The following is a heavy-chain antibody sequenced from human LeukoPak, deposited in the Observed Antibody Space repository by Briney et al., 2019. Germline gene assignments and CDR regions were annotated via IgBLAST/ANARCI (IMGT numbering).Heavy chain of an antibody. J-gene: IGHJ4*02. V-gene: IGHV3-23*01. Sequence: GGSLRLSCAVSGLTFNNYAMSWVRQAPGKGLEWVSGISGRGASKYYADSVKGRFTISRDNSKNTLYLQMNSLRAEDTAVYYCAKGGTADYWGQGTLVTVSS. CDR2: ISGRGASK. CDR1: GLTFNNYA. D-gene: IGHD1-1*01. CDR3: AKGGTADY.